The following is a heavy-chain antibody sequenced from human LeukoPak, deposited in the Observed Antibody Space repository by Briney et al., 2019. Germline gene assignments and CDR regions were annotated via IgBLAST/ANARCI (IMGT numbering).Heavy chain of an antibody. Sequence: GGSLRLSCAASGFTFSSYWMSWVRQAPGKGLEWVSYMISSSSTIYYADSVKGRFTISRDNAKNSLYLQMNSLRAEDTAVYYCARAPYRGYCSGGSCPYFFDYWGQGTLVTVSS. V-gene: IGHV3-48*04. CDR2: MISSSSTI. CDR3: ARAPYRGYCSGGSCPYFFDY. D-gene: IGHD2-15*01. CDR1: GFTFSSYW. J-gene: IGHJ4*02.